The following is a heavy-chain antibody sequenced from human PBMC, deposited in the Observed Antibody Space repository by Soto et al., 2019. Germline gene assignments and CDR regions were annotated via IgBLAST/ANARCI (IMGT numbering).Heavy chain of an antibody. CDR1: GGSISSGNYY. V-gene: IGHV4-31*03. CDR3: ARGDYDFWGGSYYYYYGMDV. J-gene: IGHJ6*02. CDR2: IYYSGST. D-gene: IGHD3-3*01. Sequence: PSETLSLTCTVSGGSISSGNYYWSWIRQHPGKGLEWIGYIYYSGSTYYNPSLKSRVTISVDTSKNQFSLKLSSVTAADTAVYYFARGDYDFWGGSYYYYYGMDVWGQGTTVTVSS.